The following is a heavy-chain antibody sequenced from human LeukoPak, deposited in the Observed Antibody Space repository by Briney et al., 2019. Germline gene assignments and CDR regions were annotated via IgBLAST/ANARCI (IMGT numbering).Heavy chain of an antibody. CDR3: ARRSTTSSGWVFDY. D-gene: IGHD6-19*01. CDR2: IYYSGST. V-gene: IGHV4-59*08. CDR1: GGSMSNIYY. J-gene: IGHJ4*02. Sequence: SETLSLTCNVSGGSMSNIYYWGWIRQPPGKGLEWIGYIYYSGSTNYNPSLKSRVTISVDTSKNQFSLKLSSVTAADTAVYYCARRSTTSSGWVFDYWGQGTLVTVSS.